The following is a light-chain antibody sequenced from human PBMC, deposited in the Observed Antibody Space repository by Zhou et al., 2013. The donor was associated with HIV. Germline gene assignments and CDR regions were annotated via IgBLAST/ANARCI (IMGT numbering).Light chain of an antibody. Sequence: EIVMTQSPATLSVSPGERATLSCRASQSVSTNLAWYQQKPGQAPRLLIYGASTRATGIPARFSGSRSGTEFTLTISSMQSEDSAVYYCQQYHARPPALTFGGGSKVGDQT. CDR3: QQYHARPPALT. CDR1: QSVSTN. V-gene: IGKV3-15*01. J-gene: IGKJ4*01. CDR2: GAS.